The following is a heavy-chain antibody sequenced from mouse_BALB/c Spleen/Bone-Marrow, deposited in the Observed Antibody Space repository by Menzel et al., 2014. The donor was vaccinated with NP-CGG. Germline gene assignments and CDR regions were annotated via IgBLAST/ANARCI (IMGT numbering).Heavy chain of an antibody. J-gene: IGHJ4*01. CDR3: ARSGKVRNAMDY. CDR1: GYTFTDYA. CDR2: ISNYYGDA. Sequence: VHLVESGAELVRPGVSVKISCKGSGYTFTDYAMHWVKQSHAKSLEWIGLISNYYGDASYNQKFKGKATMTVDKYSSTVYMELARLTSEDSAIYYCARSGKVRNAMDYWGQGTSVTVS. D-gene: IGHD2-14*01. V-gene: IGHV1S137*01.